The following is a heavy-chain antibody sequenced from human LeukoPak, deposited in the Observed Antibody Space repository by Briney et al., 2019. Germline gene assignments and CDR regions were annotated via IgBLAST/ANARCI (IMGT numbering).Heavy chain of an antibody. CDR1: GFTFSSYW. Sequence: GGSLRLSCAASGFTFSSYWMSWVRQAPGKGLVWVSRINSDGSSTSYADSVKGRFTISRDNAKNTLYLQMNSLRAEDTAVYYCARDLTAYYYDSSGYYYGGYFDYWGQGTLVTVSS. D-gene: IGHD3-22*01. CDR3: ARDLTAYYYDSSGYYYGGYFDY. J-gene: IGHJ4*02. V-gene: IGHV3-74*01. CDR2: INSDGSST.